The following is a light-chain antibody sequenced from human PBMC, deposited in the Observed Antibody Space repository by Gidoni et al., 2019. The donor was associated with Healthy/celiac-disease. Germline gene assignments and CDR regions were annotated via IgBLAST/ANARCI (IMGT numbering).Light chain of an antibody. V-gene: IGKV2-30*01. J-gene: IGKJ1*01. CDR2: KVS. CDR3: MRGTHWPPSWT. CDR1: QSLVYSDGNTS. Sequence: DVVMTQSPLSLPVTLGQPASISCRSSQSLVYSDGNTSLNWFQQRPSQSPRRLMYKVSKRDSGIPDRFSGSGSGTDFALKISRVGAEDVGVYYCMRGTHWPPSWTFGQGTKVEIK.